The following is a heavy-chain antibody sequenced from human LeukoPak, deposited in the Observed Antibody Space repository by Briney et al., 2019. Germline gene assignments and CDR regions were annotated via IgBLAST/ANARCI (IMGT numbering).Heavy chain of an antibody. V-gene: IGHV4-4*07. J-gene: IGHJ4*02. Sequence: TASETLSLTCTVSGGSISSYYWSWIRQLAGKGLEWIGRIYTSGSINYNPSLKSRVTMSVDTSKNQFSLKLSSVTAADTAVYYCARVGYSYAPYFDYWGQGTLVTVSS. CDR1: GGSISSYY. CDR3: ARVGYSYAPYFDY. CDR2: IYTSGSI. D-gene: IGHD5-18*01.